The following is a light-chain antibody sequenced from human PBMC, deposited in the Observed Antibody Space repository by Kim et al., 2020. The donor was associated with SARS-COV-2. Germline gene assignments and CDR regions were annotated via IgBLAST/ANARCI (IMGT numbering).Light chain of an antibody. CDR2: AAS. Sequence: IQMTQSPSSLSASVGDRVTITCRASQSISSYLNWYQQKPGKAPKLLIYAASSLQSGVPSRFSGSGSGTDFTLTISSLQPEDFATYYCQQSYSTPFGQGTRLEIK. V-gene: IGKV1-39*01. CDR3: QQSYSTP. CDR1: QSISSY. J-gene: IGKJ5*01.